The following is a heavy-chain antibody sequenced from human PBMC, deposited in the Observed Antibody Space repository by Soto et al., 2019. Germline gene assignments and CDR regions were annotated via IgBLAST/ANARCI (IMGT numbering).Heavy chain of an antibody. V-gene: IGHV3-21*01. CDR2: ISITGSYI. J-gene: IGHJ4*02. D-gene: IGHD5-18*01. CDR1: GFSFSSYA. CDR3: ARGAIRGYSYGHSDY. Sequence: PGGSLRLSCVASGFSFSSYAMDWVRQAPGKGLQWVSSISITGSYIYYADSVKGRFAISRDNAQKSLYLHMNSLRAEDTAIYYCARGAIRGYSYGHSDYWGQGTLVTVSS.